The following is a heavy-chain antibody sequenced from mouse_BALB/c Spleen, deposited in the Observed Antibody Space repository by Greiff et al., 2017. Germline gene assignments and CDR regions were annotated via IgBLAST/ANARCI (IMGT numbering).Heavy chain of an antibody. D-gene: IGHD1-2*01. J-gene: IGHJ2*01. V-gene: IGHV5-6-5*01. Sequence: DVMLVESGGGLVKPGGSLKLSCAASGFTFSSYAMSWVRQTPEKRLEWVASISSGGSTYYPDSVKGRFTISRDNARNILYLQMSSLRSEDTAMYYCARLRHFDYWGQGTTLTVSS. CDR3: ARLRHFDY. CDR2: ISSGGST. CDR1: GFTFSSYA.